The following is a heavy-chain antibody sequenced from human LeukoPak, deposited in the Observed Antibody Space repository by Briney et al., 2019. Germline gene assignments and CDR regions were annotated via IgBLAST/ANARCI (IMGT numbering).Heavy chain of an antibody. Sequence: SETLSLTCTVSGASITTYSHNYDWLRQPPGKGLEWIGGFHFSGAINYNPSPKSRVTIFVDTSAKQLSLKLNSVTAADTAVYYCARRYEGSGYAYDYWGQGILVTVSS. V-gene: IGHV4-39*01. CDR2: FHFSGAI. D-gene: IGHD3-22*01. CDR3: ARRYEGSGYAYDY. J-gene: IGHJ4*02. CDR1: GASITTYSHN.